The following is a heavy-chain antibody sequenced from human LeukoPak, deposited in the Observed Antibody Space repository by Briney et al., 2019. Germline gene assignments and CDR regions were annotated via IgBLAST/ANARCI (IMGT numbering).Heavy chain of an antibody. CDR2: IKPDGSEK. D-gene: IGHD3-16*01. Sequence: GGSLRLSCAASGFTFSSHWMSWVRQAPGKGLEWVANIKPDGSEKYPVDSVKGRFTVTRDNARNTLYLQMSRLRDDDSAVYYCARAPAFGTADYWGQGTLVTVSS. CDR1: GFTFSSHW. J-gene: IGHJ4*02. CDR3: ARAPAFGTADY. V-gene: IGHV3-7*01.